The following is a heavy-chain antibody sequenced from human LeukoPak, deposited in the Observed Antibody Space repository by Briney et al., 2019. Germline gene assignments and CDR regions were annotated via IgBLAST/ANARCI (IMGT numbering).Heavy chain of an antibody. Sequence: EASVKVSCKASGYTVTSYYIHWVRQAPGQGLEWMGIINPSGGSATYAQKFQGGVTMTRDTSTSTVYMELSSLRSEDTAVFYCARDLMGYPDYWGQGTLVTV. J-gene: IGHJ4*02. CDR1: GYTVTSYY. D-gene: IGHD5-12*01. CDR3: ARDLMGYPDY. CDR2: INPSGGSA. V-gene: IGHV1-46*01.